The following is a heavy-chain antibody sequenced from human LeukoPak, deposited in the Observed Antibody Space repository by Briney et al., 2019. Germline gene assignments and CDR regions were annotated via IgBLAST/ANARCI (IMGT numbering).Heavy chain of an antibody. D-gene: IGHD3-16*02. V-gene: IGHV3-9*01. J-gene: IGHJ4*02. CDR1: GFTFDDYA. Sequence: GRSLRLSCAASGFTFDDYAMHWVRQAPGKGLEWVSGISWNSGTIYYADSVKGRFTISRDNAKNSLYLQMNSLRAEDTAVYYCARTYYDYVWGSYRATLYFDYWGQGTLVTVSS. CDR2: ISWNSGTI. CDR3: ARTYYDYVWGSYRATLYFDY.